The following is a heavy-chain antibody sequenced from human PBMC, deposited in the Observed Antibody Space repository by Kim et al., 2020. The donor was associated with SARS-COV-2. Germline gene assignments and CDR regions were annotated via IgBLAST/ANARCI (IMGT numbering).Heavy chain of an antibody. CDR2: ISGSGGST. V-gene: IGHV3-23*01. D-gene: IGHD5-12*01. CDR1: GFTFSSYA. J-gene: IGHJ6*02. CDR3: AKDQGAQRWLQSNYYYGMYV. Sequence: GGSLRLSCAASGFTFSSYAMSWVRQAPGKGLEWVSAISGSGGSTYYADSVKGRFTISRDNSKNTLYLQMNSLRAEDTAVYYCAKDQGAQRWLQSNYYYGMYVRGQGATVTVSS.